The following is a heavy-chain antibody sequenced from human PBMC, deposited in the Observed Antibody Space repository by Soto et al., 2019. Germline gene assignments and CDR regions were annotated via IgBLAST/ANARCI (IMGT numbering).Heavy chain of an antibody. D-gene: IGHD3-22*01. Sequence: SETLSLTCEVSGVCVSNRTHYWTWIPQPPGQRLEWIGFLYYGGTNYNPSLKSRLTIALDTSKNQISLNLSSVTAADTAVYYCVRELGLTARADDKYYYCDFEVWDQGPTSTVSS. CDR3: VRELGLTARADDKYYYCDFEV. CDR2: LYYGGT. CDR1: GVCVSNRTHY. J-gene: IGHJ6*03. V-gene: IGHV4-61*01.